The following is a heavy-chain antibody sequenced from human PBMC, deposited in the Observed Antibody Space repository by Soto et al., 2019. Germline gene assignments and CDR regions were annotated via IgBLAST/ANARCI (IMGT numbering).Heavy chain of an antibody. V-gene: IGHV3-7*01. CDR2: IKQDGSEK. Sequence: EVQLVESGGGLVQPGGSLRLSCAASGFTFSSYWMSWVRQAPGKGLEWVANIKQDGSEKYYVDSVKGRFTISRDNAKNSLYLQMNSLRAEDTAVYYCARWSGIAARRWVPIKESAYYFDYWGQGTLVTVSS. CDR1: GFTFSSYW. CDR3: ARWSGIAARRWVPIKESAYYFDY. D-gene: IGHD6-6*01. J-gene: IGHJ4*02.